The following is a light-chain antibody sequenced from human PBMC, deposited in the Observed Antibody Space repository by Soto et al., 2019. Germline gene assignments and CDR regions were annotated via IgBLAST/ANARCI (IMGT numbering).Light chain of an antibody. V-gene: IGKV1-39*01. CDR1: QTIGTY. CDR3: QQSYNTPLT. CDR2: DAS. Sequence: IEVTQYPSSLAASLGDRVTITCRASQTIGTYVNWYRQKSGAAPELLIYDASTLQSGVPSRFRGGASGTDFTLTISSLQLDDFATYYCQQSYNTPLTFGQGTKVDI. J-gene: IGKJ1*01.